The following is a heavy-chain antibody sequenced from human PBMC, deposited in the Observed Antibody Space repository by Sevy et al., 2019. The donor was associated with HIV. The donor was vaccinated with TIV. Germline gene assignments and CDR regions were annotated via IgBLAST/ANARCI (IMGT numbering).Heavy chain of an antibody. J-gene: IGHJ6*03. D-gene: IGHD3-22*01. CDR3: GKGGGGHYDPDEIGYYFYYYNMDV. V-gene: IGHV3-23*01. Sequence: GSLRLSCAVSGFSFDSYGMTWVRQAPGKGLEWVSGISGSGSRTYYADSVKGRFIISRDNSKNTLDLQMNSLRSEDTAIYYGGKGGGGHYDPDEIGYYFYYYNMDVWGKGTTVTVSS. CDR2: ISGSGSRT. CDR1: GFSFDSYG.